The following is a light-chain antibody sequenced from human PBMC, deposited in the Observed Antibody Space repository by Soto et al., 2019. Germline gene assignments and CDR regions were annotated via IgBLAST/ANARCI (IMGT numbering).Light chain of an antibody. CDR1: QGIRDD. J-gene: IGKJ2*01. CDR3: LQHYDFPYT. Sequence: AIQMTQSPSSLSASVGDRVTITCRASQGIRDDLAWFQQKPGKAPKVLIFAASRLQTGVPSRFSGSGSGADFTLTISSLQPEDFATYFCLQHYDFPYTFGQGTNLEIK. V-gene: IGKV1-6*01. CDR2: AAS.